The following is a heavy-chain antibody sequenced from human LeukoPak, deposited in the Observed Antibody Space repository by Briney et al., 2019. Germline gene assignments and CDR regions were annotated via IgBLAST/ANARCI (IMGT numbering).Heavy chain of an antibody. CDR2: IHPADSDT. V-gene: IGHV5-51*01. D-gene: IGHD3-16*01. CDR1: GYSFTTYW. Sequence: GQSLKISCKDSGYSFTTYWIAWVRQMPGRGLEWMGIIHPADSDTRYSPSFQGQVTLSADKSISTAYLQWSSLKASDTAIYYCARLWGSCFDSWGQGTLVTVSS. J-gene: IGHJ4*02. CDR3: ARLWGSCFDS.